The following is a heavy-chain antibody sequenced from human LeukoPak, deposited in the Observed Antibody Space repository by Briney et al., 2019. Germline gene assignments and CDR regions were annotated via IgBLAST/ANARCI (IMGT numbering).Heavy chain of an antibody. D-gene: IGHD6-13*01. J-gene: IGHJ1*01. CDR2: FDPGDGET. V-gene: IGHV1-24*01. CDR1: GYTLTELS. CDR3: ATSGPSPTAGTRYFQH. Sequence: ASVKVSCKVSGYTLTELSMHWVRQAPGKGLEWMGGFDPGDGETIYAQKFQGRVTMTEDTSTDTAYMELSSLRSEDTAVYYCATSGPSPTAGTRYFQHWGQGTLVTVSS.